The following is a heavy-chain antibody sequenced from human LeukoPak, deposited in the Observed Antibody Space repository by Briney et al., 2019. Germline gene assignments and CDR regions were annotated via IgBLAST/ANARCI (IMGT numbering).Heavy chain of an antibody. CDR1: GGSFSGYY. J-gene: IGHJ6*03. CDR2: INHSGST. V-gene: IGHV4-34*01. Sequence: SETLSLTCAVYGGSFSGYYWSWIRQPPGKGLEWIGEINHSGSTNYNPSLKSRVTISVDTSKNQFSLKLSSVTAEDTAVYYCARGVVDIVVVPADYYYYYYMDVWGKGTTVTVSS. D-gene: IGHD2-2*03. CDR3: ARGVVDIVVVPADYYYYYYMDV.